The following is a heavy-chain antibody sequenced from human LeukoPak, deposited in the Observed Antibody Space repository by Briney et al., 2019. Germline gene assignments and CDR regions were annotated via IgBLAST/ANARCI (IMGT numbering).Heavy chain of an antibody. D-gene: IGHD3-10*01. CDR1: GYTFTSYG. CDR3: ARDGDYYGSGTVSDY. J-gene: IGHJ4*02. V-gene: IGHV1-18*04. CDR2: ISAYNGNT. Sequence: ASVKVSCKASGYTFTSYGISWVRQAPGQGLKWMGWISAYNGNTNYAQKLQGRVTMTTDTSTSTAYMELRSLRSDDTAVYYCARDGDYYGSGTVSDYWGQGTLVTVSS.